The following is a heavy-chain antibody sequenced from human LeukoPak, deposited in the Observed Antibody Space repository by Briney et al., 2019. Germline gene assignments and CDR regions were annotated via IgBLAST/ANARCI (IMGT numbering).Heavy chain of an antibody. CDR1: GFTFSTYW. CDR2: INPDGRST. D-gene: IGHD2-2*01. J-gene: IGHJ4*02. Sequence: GGSLRLSCAASGFTFSTYWVYWVRQAPGKGLVWVSDINPDGRSTHSADSVKGRFTISRDNSKSTLYLQMNSLRGDDTAVYYCAKDRMKWRVAAASIEYWGRGTLVTVST. CDR3: AKDRMKWRVAAASIEY. V-gene: IGHV3-74*01.